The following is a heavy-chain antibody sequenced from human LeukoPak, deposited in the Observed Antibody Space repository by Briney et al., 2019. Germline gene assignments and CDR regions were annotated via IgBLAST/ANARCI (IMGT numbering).Heavy chain of an antibody. J-gene: IGHJ4*02. V-gene: IGHV1-24*01. Sequence: ASVKVSCKVSGYTLTELSMHWVRQAPGKGLEWMGGFDPEDGETIYAQKFQGRVTMTEDTSTDTAYMELSSLRSEDTAVYYCARDSGSVDTAMVHFDYWGQGTLVTVSS. D-gene: IGHD5-18*01. CDR3: ARDSGSVDTAMVHFDY. CDR2: FDPEDGET. CDR1: GYTLTELS.